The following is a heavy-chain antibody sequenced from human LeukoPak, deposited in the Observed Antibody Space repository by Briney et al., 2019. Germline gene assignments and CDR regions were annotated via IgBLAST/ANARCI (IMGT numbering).Heavy chain of an antibody. CDR2: MNPNSGNT. J-gene: IGHJ4*02. CDR1: GYTFTSYD. V-gene: IGHV1-8*03. D-gene: IGHD3-16*02. Sequence: ASVKVSCKASGYTFTSYDINWVRQATGQGLEWMGWMNPNSGNTGYAQKFQGRVTITRNTSISTAYMELSSLRSEDTAVYYCARAFYDYVWGSYLIFDYWGQGTLVTVSS. CDR3: ARAFYDYVWGSYLIFDY.